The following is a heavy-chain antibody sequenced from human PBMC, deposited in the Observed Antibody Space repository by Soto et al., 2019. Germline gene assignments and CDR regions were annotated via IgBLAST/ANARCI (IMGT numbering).Heavy chain of an antibody. V-gene: IGHV3-33*01. CDR2: IWFDGSNK. J-gene: IGHJ4*02. CDR1: GFTFSSYG. Sequence: QVQLVESGGGVVQTGRSLRLSCAASGFTFSSYGMHWVRQAPGKGLAWVAVIWFDGSNKFYADSVKGRFTISRDNSKNTVSMQMNSLRDEDSAAYYCATTGPYWGQGTLVTVSS. CDR3: ATTGPY.